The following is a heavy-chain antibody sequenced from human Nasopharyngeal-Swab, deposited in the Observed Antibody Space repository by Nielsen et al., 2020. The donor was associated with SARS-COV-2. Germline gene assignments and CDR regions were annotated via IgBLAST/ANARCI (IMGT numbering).Heavy chain of an antibody. CDR3: ARGNSGNYYGWFDP. J-gene: IGHJ5*02. CDR1: GFTFNNYE. D-gene: IGHD1-26*01. V-gene: IGHV3-48*03. CDR2: IGRGGSTI. Sequence: GESLKISCAASGFTFNNYEMNWVRQAPGKGLEWVSYIGRGGSTIYYADSVKGRFTLSRDSAKNSLYLQLNSLRAEDTAVYYCARGNSGNYYGWFDPWGQGALVTVSS.